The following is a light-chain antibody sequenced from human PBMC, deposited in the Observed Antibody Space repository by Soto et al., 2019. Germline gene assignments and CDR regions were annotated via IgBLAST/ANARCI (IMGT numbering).Light chain of an antibody. V-gene: IGKV3-20*01. CDR2: DTS. J-gene: IGKJ5*01. CDR3: QQYTNSAPVT. CDR1: QSVSRTQ. Sequence: EVLLTQSPVTLSLSPGERATLSCRASQSVSRTQLAWYQQRAGQSPRLLIYDTSSRAAGIPDRFSGSGSGTDFTRTISRLEPEDFAVYFWQQYTNSAPVTFGQGTRLEIK.